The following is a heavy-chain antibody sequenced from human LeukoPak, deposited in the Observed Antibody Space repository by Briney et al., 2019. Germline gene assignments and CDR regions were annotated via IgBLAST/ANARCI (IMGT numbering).Heavy chain of an antibody. Sequence: GASVKVSCKASGYIFTSYGISWVRQAPGQGLKWMGWISVYNGNTNYAQKLQGRVTMTTDTSTSTAYMELRSLRSDDTAVYYCARGIVVVTAISPLSEYFQHWGQGTLVTVSS. V-gene: IGHV1-18*01. CDR2: ISVYNGNT. CDR1: GYIFTSYG. J-gene: IGHJ1*01. D-gene: IGHD2-21*02. CDR3: ARGIVVVTAISPLSEYFQH.